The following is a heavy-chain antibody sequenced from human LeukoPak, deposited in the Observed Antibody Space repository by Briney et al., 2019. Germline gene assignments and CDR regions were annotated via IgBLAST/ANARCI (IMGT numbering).Heavy chain of an antibody. V-gene: IGHV3-9*03. CDR3: AKGADYGGNSRFDY. CDR1: GFTFDDYA. Sequence: PGGSLRLSCAASGFTFDDYAMHWVRQAPGKSLEWVSGISWNSGSIGYADSVKGRFTISRDNAKNSLYLQMNSLRAEDMALYYCAKGADYGGNSRFDYWGQGTLVTVSS. J-gene: IGHJ4*02. CDR2: ISWNSGSI. D-gene: IGHD4-23*01.